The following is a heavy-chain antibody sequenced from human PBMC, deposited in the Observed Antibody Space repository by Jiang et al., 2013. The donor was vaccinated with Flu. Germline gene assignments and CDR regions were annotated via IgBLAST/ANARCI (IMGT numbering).Heavy chain of an antibody. CDR2: ISGSGGST. Sequence: LVESGGGLVQPGGSLRLSCAASGFTFSSYAMSWVRQAPGKGLEWVSAISGSGGSTYYADSVKGRFTISRDNSKNTLYLQMNSLRAEDTAVYYCANKVAAAGTLTRLGWFDPWGQGTLVTVSS. CDR3: ANKVAAAGTLTRLGWFDP. CDR1: GFTFSSYA. V-gene: IGHV3-23*04. D-gene: IGHD6-13*01. J-gene: IGHJ5*02.